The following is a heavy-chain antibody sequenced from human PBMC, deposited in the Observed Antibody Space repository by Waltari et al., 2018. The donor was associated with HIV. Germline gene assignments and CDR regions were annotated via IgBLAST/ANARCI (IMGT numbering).Heavy chain of an antibody. CDR2: INPSGNTI. J-gene: IGHJ4*02. CDR1: GFSVGRYW. CDR3: VKDMYWEYDY. D-gene: IGHD2-8*02. Sequence: EVQLVQSGGGLVQPGGSRSLSCSASGFSVGRYWMHWVRQIPGQGLVWGTRINPSGNTISYADSVRGRFTISRDYTNNTLYLQMNSLRDESTSMYYCVKDMYWEYDYWGQGTLVTVSS. V-gene: IGHV3-74*01.